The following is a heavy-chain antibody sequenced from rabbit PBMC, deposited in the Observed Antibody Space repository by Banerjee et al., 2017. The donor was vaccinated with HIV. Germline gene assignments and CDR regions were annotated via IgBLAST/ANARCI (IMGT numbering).Heavy chain of an antibody. CDR2: IYADSGAT. CDR3: ARDRDTGSVFYFDL. J-gene: IGHJ4*01. V-gene: IGHV1S40*01. Sequence: QSLEESGGDLVKPGASLTLTCKASGFDFSSTYYMCWVRQAPGKGLEWIACIYADSGATYYASWAKGRFTIAKTSSTTVTLQMTSLTAADTATYFCARDRDTGSVFYFDLWGPGTLVTVS. D-gene: IGHD1-1*01. CDR1: GFDFSSTYY.